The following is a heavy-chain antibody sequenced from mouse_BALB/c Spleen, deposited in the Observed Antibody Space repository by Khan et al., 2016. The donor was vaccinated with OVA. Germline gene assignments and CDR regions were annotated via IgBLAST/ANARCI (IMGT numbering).Heavy chain of an antibody. Sequence: QVQLQQPGAELVRPGASVKLSCKASGYTFTSYWMNWVKQRPGQGLEWIGMIDPSDSDTHYNQMFKDKATLTVDKSSSTAYMQLSSLTSEDSAVYDCARGDGNSLYWYFDVWGAGTTVTVSS. CDR3: ARGDGNSLYWYFDV. CDR1: GYTFTSYW. V-gene: IGHV1-61*01. D-gene: IGHD2-1*01. J-gene: IGHJ1*01. CDR2: IDPSDSDT.